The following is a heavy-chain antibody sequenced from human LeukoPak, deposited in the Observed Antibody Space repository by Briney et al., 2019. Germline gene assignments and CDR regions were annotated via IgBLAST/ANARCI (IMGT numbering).Heavy chain of an antibody. V-gene: IGHV3-30*04. CDR2: ISYDGSNK. CDR3: ARDPIWFGELLYGGNWFDP. J-gene: IGHJ5*02. D-gene: IGHD3-10*01. CDR1: GFTFSSYA. Sequence: GRSLRLSCAASGFTFSSYALHWVRQAPGKGLEWVAVISYDGSNKYYADSVKGRFTISRDNSKNTLYLQMNSLRAEDTAVYYCARDPIWFGELLYGGNWFDPWGQGTLVTVSS.